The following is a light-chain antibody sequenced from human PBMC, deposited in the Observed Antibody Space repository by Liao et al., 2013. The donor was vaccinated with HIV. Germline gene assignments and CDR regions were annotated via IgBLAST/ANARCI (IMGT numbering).Light chain of an antibody. V-gene: IGLV3-1*01. J-gene: IGLJ1*01. Sequence: YELTQPPSVSVSPGQTATITCSGNKLGDRYASWYQQKPGQSPLLVIYQDIKRPSGIPERFSGSNSGNTATLTISGTQAMDEADYYCQAWDSSTFYVFGTGTKVTVL. CDR2: QDI. CDR1: KLGDRY. CDR3: QAWDSSTFYV.